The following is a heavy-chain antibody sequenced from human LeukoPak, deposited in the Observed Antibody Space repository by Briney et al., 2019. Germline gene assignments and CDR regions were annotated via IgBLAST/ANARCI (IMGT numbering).Heavy chain of an antibody. Sequence: PSETLSLTCTVSGGSISSYYWSWIRQPPGKGLEWIGYIYYSGSTNYNPSLKSRVTISVDTSKNQFSLKLSSVTAADTAVYYCARDSSYDYVWGSYRYPDAFDIWGQGTMVTVSS. J-gene: IGHJ3*02. D-gene: IGHD3-16*02. CDR1: GGSISSYY. V-gene: IGHV4-59*01. CDR3: ARDSSYDYVWGSYRYPDAFDI. CDR2: IYYSGST.